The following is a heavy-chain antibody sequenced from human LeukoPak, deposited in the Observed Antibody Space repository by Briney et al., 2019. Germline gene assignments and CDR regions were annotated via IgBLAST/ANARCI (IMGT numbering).Heavy chain of an antibody. J-gene: IGHJ4*02. Sequence: GGSLRLSCEASGFTFSNYAMSWVRQAPGKGLEWVANIKQDGSEKYYVDSVKGRFTISRDNAKNSLYLQMNSLRAEDTAVYYCARTTAMGFDYWGQGTLVTVSS. D-gene: IGHD5-18*01. CDR2: IKQDGSEK. CDR3: ARTTAMGFDY. CDR1: GFTFSNYA. V-gene: IGHV3-7*01.